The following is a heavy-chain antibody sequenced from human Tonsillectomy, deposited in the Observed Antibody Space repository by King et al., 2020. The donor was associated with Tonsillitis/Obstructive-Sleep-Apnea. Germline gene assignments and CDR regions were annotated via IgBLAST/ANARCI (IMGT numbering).Heavy chain of an antibody. D-gene: IGHD3-22*01. CDR1: GYTFTSYG. V-gene: IGHV1-18*01. CDR2: ISPYNGDT. CDR3: ARDPMSHYYDSSGYYTFDY. J-gene: IGHJ4*02. Sequence: VQLVESGAEVKKPGASVKVSCKASGYTFTSYGISWVRQAPGQGLEWMGWISPYNGDTNYAQKLQGRVTMTTGTSTSTAYMELRSLRSDDTAVYYCARDPMSHYYDSSGYYTFDYWGQGTLVTVSS.